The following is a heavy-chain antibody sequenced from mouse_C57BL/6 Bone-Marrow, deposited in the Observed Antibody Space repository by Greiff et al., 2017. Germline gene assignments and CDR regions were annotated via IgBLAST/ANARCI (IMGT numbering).Heavy chain of an antibody. CDR2: ILPGSGST. Sequence: QVQLKQSGAELMKPGASVKLSCKATGYTFTGYWIEWVKQRPGHGLEWIGEILPGSGSTNYNEKFKGKATFTADKSPNTAYMQLSSLTTEDSAIYYCARITTVVAPVAYWGQGTLVTVSA. CDR3: ARITTVVAPVAY. D-gene: IGHD1-1*01. CDR1: GYTFTGYW. V-gene: IGHV1-9*01. J-gene: IGHJ3*01.